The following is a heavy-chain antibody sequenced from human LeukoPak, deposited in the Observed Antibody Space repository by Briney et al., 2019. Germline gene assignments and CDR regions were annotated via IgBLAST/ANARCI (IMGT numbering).Heavy chain of an antibody. D-gene: IGHD3-22*01. CDR3: AKRGVVIRVILVGFHKEAYYFDS. V-gene: IGHV3-23*01. CDR1: GFTFSSYA. J-gene: IGHJ4*02. CDR2: ISGGGSST. Sequence: GGSLRLSCAASGFTFSSYAMTWVRQAPGKGLEWVSSISGGGSSTYYADSVKGRFTISRDNPKNTLYLQMNSLRAEDTAVYFCAKRGVVIRVILVGFHKEAYYFDSWGQGALVIVSS.